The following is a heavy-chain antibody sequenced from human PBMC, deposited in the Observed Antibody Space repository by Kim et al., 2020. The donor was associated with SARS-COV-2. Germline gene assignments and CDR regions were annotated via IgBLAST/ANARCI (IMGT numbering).Heavy chain of an antibody. Sequence: ADSVKGRFTIAGDNSKNTLYLQMNSLRAEDTAVYYCARPKSGSYYADLDYWGQGTLVTVSS. J-gene: IGHJ4*02. CDR3: ARPKSGSYYADLDY. D-gene: IGHD1-26*01. V-gene: IGHV3-30*01.